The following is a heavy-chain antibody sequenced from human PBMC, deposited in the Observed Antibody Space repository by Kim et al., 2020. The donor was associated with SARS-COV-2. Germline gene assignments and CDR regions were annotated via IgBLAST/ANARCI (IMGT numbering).Heavy chain of an antibody. D-gene: IGHD5-12*01. CDR3: ARNIRRDGYNLGY. V-gene: IGHV4-34*01. Sequence: YNPSLKSRVTISVDTSKNQFSLKLSSVTAADTAVYYCARNIRRDGYNLGYWGQGTLVTVSS. J-gene: IGHJ4*02.